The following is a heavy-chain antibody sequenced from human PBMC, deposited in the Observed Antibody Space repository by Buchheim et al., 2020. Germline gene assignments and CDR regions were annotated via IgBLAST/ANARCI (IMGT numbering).Heavy chain of an antibody. D-gene: IGHD2-21*02. CDR2: ISGGGGSA. CDR1: GFTFSSYA. J-gene: IGHJ4*02. V-gene: IGHV3-23*01. Sequence: EVQLLESGGGLVQPGGSLRLSCAVSGFTFSSYAMTWVRQAPGKGLEWVSSISGGGGSAYYADSVKGRFTISRDNSKNTLYLQLNSLRAEDTALYYCAKPDHIVVVTAGGGGLRQYLFDYWGQGTL. CDR3: AKPDHIVVVTAGGGGLRQYLFDY.